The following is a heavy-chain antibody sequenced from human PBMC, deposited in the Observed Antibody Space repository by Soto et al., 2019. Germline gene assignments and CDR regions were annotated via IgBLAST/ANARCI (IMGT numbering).Heavy chain of an antibody. Sequence: SETLSLTCAVSGGSICSSNWWSWVRQPPGKGLEWIGEIYHSGSTNYNPSLKSRVTISVDKSKNQFSLKLSSVTAADTAVYYCASEGSSSSRWGSLDYWGQGTLVTVSS. CDR3: ASEGSSSSRWGSLDY. CDR2: IYHSGST. D-gene: IGHD6-6*01. J-gene: IGHJ4*02. CDR1: GGSICSSNW. V-gene: IGHV4-4*02.